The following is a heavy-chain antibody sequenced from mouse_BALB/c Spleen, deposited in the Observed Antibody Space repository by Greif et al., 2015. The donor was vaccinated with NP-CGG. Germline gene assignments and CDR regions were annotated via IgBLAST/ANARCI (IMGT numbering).Heavy chain of an antibody. J-gene: IGHJ4*01. CDR2: ISNGGGST. CDR3: ARYDYDAMDY. Sequence: EVKLVESGGGLVQPGGSLKLSCAASGFTFSSYTMSWVRQTPEKRLEWVAYISNGGGSTYYPDTVKGRFTISRDNAKNTLYLQMSSLKSEDTAMYYCARYDYDAMDYWGQGTSVTASS. CDR1: GFTFSSYT. V-gene: IGHV5-12-2*01.